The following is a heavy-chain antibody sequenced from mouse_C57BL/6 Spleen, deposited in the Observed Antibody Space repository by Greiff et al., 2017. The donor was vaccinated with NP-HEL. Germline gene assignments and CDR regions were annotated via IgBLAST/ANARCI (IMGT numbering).Heavy chain of an antibody. V-gene: IGHV2-5*01. J-gene: IGHJ4*01. CDR3: AKKYDYGYAVDAMDY. CDR1: GFSLTSYG. Sequence: QVQLKESGPGLVQPSQSLSITCTVSGFSLTSYGVHWVRQSPGKGLEWLGVIWRGGSTDYNAAFMSRLSITKDNSKSQVFFKMNSLQADDTAIYYCAKKYDYGYAVDAMDYWGQGTSVTVSS. CDR2: IWRGGST. D-gene: IGHD2-14*01.